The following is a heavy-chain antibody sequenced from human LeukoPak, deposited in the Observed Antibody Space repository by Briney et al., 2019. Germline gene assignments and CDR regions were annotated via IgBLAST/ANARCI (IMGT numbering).Heavy chain of an antibody. CDR3: AREVTETSYFDY. Sequence: GGSLRLSCAASGFTFRSYWMHWVRQAPGKGLVWVSRINSDGTATTYAESVKGRFSASIDNAKNTLYLQMNSLRAEDTAVYYCAREVTETSYFDYWGQGTLVAVSS. D-gene: IGHD2-21*02. CDR1: GFTFRSYW. J-gene: IGHJ4*02. V-gene: IGHV3-74*01. CDR2: INSDGTAT.